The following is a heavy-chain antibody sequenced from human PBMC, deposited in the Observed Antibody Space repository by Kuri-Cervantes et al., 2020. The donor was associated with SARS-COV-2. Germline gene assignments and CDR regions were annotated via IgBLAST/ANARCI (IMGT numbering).Heavy chain of an antibody. J-gene: IGHJ4*03. CDR3: ARATLVRYFDC. CDR2: SFYSGST. Sequence: CTVSGGSITSDYLWGWIRQPPGKGLEWIGNSFYSGSTFYNPSLKSRVTISVDTSKNQFSLELSSVAAADTAVYYCARATLVRYFDCLSQGTTVTVSS. V-gene: IGHV4-39*01. D-gene: IGHD2-2*01. CDR1: GGSITSDYL.